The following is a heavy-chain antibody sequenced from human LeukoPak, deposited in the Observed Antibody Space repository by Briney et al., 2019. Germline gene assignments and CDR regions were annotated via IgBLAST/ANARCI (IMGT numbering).Heavy chain of an antibody. D-gene: IGHD3-22*01. J-gene: IGHJ6*03. CDR1: GYSISSGYY. V-gene: IGHV4-38-2*02. CDR3: ARHEYYDSRGSHYYSYYYMDV. CDR2: IYHSGST. Sequence: SETLSLTCTVSGYSISSGYYWCWIRQSPGKGLQWIGSIYHSGSTYYNSSLKSRVTISVDTSKNQFSLKLSSVTAADTAVYYCARHEYYDSRGSHYYSYYYMDVWGKGTTVTVSS.